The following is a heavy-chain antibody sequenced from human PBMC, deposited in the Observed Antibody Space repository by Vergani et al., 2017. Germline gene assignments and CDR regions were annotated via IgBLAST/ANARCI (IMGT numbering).Heavy chain of an antibody. Sequence: QVQLQESGPGLVKPSETLSLTCAVSGYSISSGYYWGWIRQPPGKGLEWIGSIYHSGSTYYNPPLKSRVTISVVTSKNQFALKLSSVTAADTAVYYCARTTYGSGSYYGVAWGQGTLVTVSS. CDR1: GYSISSGYY. V-gene: IGHV4-38-2*01. J-gene: IGHJ5*02. CDR3: ARTTYGSGSYYGVA. CDR2: IYHSGST. D-gene: IGHD3-10*01.